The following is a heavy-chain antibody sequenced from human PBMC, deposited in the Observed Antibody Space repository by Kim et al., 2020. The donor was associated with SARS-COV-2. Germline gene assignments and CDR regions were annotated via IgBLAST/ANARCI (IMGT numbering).Heavy chain of an antibody. Sequence: SETLSLTCTVSGYSISSGYYWGWIRQPPGKGLEWIGSIYHSGSTYYNPSLKSRVTISVDTSKNQFSLKLSSVTAADTAVYYCARGVWGSYRYQYFDYWGQGTLVTVSS. CDR1: GYSISSGYY. V-gene: IGHV4-38-2*02. CDR3: ARGVWGSYRYQYFDY. J-gene: IGHJ4*02. CDR2: IYHSGST. D-gene: IGHD3-16*02.